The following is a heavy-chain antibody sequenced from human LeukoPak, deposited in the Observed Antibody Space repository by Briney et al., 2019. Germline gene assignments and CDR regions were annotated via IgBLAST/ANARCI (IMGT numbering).Heavy chain of an antibody. V-gene: IGHV3-9*01. D-gene: IGHD2-15*01. J-gene: IGHJ4*02. CDR3: AKDLESGYCSGGSCYQPFDY. Sequence: GGSLRLSCAASRFTFDDYVMHWVRQAPGKGLEWVSGISWNSGSIGYADSVKGRFTISRDNAKNSLYLQMNSLRAEDTALYYCAKDLESGYCSGGSCYQPFDYWGQGTLVTVSS. CDR1: RFTFDDYV. CDR2: ISWNSGSI.